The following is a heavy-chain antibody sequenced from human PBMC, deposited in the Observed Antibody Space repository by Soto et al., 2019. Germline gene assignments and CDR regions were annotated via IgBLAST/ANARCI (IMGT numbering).Heavy chain of an antibody. CDR2: IYYSGST. Sequence: SETLSLTCTVSGGSISSYYWSWIRQPPGKGLEWIGYIYYSGSTNYNPSIKSRVTISVDTSKNHFSLKLSSVTAADTAVYYCARTSTPDYGGNSGAFDIWGQGTMVTVSS. J-gene: IGHJ3*02. CDR3: ARTSTPDYGGNSGAFDI. CDR1: GGSISSYY. D-gene: IGHD4-17*01. V-gene: IGHV4-59*08.